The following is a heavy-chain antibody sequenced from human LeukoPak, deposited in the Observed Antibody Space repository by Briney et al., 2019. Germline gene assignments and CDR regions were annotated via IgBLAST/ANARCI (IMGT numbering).Heavy chain of an antibody. CDR3: ARSGVGYAEYYMDV. V-gene: IGHV4-61*02. Sequence: PSETLSLTCTVSGASISSGSYYWSWIRQPAGKGLEWIGRVYTSGSTNYNPSLKSRVTISVDTSKNQFSLKLSSVTAVDTAVYYCARSGVGYAEYYMDVWGKGTTVTVSS. D-gene: IGHD5-12*01. CDR1: GASISSGSYY. J-gene: IGHJ6*03. CDR2: VYTSGST.